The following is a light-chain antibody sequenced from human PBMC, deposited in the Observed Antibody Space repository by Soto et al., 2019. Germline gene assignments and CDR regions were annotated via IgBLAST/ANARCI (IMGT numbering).Light chain of an antibody. V-gene: IGKV3-20*01. J-gene: IGKJ4*01. CDR2: GVY. Sequence: EMVLTQSPGTLSLSLGERATLSCRASQSLRTNSLAWYQQKPGQAPRLLISGVYSRAAGIPDRFSGSGSGTDFTLTISRLEPEDFAVYYCQWSGGSVSFGGGTKVE. CDR3: QWSGGSVS. CDR1: QSLRTNS.